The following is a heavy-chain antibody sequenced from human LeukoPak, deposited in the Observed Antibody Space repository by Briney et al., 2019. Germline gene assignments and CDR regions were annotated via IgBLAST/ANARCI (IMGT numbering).Heavy chain of an antibody. CDR3: AKDIGADCSSPSCMGGVRGSDYYYMDV. CDR2: ISWDGGST. D-gene: IGHD2-2*01. J-gene: IGHJ6*03. CDR1: GFTFDDYA. Sequence: GGSLRLSCAASGFTFDDYAMHWVRQAPGKGLEWVSLISWDGGSTYYADSVKGRFTISRDNSKNSLYLQMNSLRAEDTALYYCAKDIGADCSSPSCMGGVRGSDYYYMDVWGKGTTVTVSS. V-gene: IGHV3-43D*03.